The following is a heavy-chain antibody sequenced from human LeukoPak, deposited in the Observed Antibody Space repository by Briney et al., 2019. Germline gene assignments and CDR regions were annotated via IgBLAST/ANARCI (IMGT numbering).Heavy chain of an antibody. Sequence: GGSLRLSCAASGFTFSNYWMTWVRQAPGKGLEWVGRTRNKANSYSTEYAASVKGRFTISRDDSKNSLYLQMNSLKTEDTAVYYCARGNGYDWRSFDSWGQGTLVTVSS. D-gene: IGHD5-12*01. CDR2: TRNKANSYST. J-gene: IGHJ4*02. V-gene: IGHV3-72*01. CDR3: ARGNGYDWRSFDS. CDR1: GFTFSNYW.